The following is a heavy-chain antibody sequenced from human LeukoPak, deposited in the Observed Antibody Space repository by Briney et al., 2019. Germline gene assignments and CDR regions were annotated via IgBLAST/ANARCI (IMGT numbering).Heavy chain of an antibody. V-gene: IGHV3-23*01. Sequence: GGSLRLSCAASGFTLSSYAMSWVRQAPGKGLEWVSAISGSGGSTYYADSVKGRFTISRDNSKNTLYLQMNSLRAEDTAVYYCAKWDSGYDSGLDYWGQGTLVTVSS. CDR2: ISGSGGST. J-gene: IGHJ4*02. CDR3: AKWDSGYDSGLDY. CDR1: GFTLSSYA. D-gene: IGHD5-12*01.